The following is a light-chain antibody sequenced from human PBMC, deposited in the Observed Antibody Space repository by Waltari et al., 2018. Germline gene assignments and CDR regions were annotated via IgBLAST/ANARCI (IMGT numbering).Light chain of an antibody. CDR2: RDD. J-gene: IGLJ2*01. V-gene: IGLV1-47*01. Sequence: SVLTQPPAASGTPGQRVTISCSGSSSNIGRNYVYWYQKVPGTAPKLLKYRDDQRPSGVPDRFSVSKSGTSASLAISGLRSEDEAEYYCATWDDSLGGYVVFGGGTKLTVL. CDR3: ATWDDSLGGYVV. CDR1: SSNIGRNY.